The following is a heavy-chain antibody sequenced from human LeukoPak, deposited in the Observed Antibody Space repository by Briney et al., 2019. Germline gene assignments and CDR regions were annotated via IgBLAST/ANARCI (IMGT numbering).Heavy chain of an antibody. Sequence: AGGSLRLSCAASGFTFSSYWMHWVRQAPGKGLVWVSRINTDGSSTSYADSVKGRFTISRDNAKNTLYLQMNSLRAEDTAVYYCARDRSDSSTWYLYYYYYYMDVWGKGTTVTVSS. CDR2: INTDGSST. CDR3: ARDRSDSSTWYLYYYYYYMDV. CDR1: GFTFSSYW. J-gene: IGHJ6*03. D-gene: IGHD6-13*01. V-gene: IGHV3-74*01.